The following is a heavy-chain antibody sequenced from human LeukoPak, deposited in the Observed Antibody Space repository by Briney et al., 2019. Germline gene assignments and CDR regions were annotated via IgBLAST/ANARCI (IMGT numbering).Heavy chain of an antibody. CDR3: ARFNHRSGQYHY. Sequence: ASVKVSCKASGYTFTSYAISWVRQAPGQGLEWMGGIIPIFGTANYAQKSQGRVTITADESTSTAYMELSSLRSEDTAVYYCARFNHRSGQYHYWGQGTLVTVSS. CDR1: GYTFTSYA. CDR2: IIPIFGTA. J-gene: IGHJ4*02. D-gene: IGHD6-19*01. V-gene: IGHV1-69*13.